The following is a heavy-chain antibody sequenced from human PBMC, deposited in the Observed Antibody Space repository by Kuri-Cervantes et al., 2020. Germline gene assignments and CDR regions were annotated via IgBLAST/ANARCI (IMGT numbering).Heavy chain of an antibody. CDR2: ISGSGDTT. D-gene: IGHD7-27*01. CDR1: GFSFRSHA. J-gene: IGHJ4*02. Sequence: LSLTCVASGFSFRSHAMNWVRQAPVKGLEWVASISGSGDTTYYTDSVKSRFTVSRDNSKHTVRLEMNSLRPEDTAMYYCAQNWGTFVYWGQGTLVTVSS. V-gene: IGHV3-23*01. CDR3: AQNWGTFVY.